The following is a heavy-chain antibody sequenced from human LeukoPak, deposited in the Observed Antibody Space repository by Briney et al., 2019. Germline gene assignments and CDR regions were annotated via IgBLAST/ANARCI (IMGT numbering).Heavy chain of an antibody. Sequence: GASVKVSCKASGGTFSSYAISWVRQAPGQGLEWMGGIIPIFGTANYAQKFQGRVTITADESTSTAYMELSSLRAEDTAVYYCAKDQTPYLNNFDYWGQGTLVTVSS. V-gene: IGHV1-69*01. CDR1: GGTFSSYA. CDR3: AKDQTPYLNNFDY. J-gene: IGHJ4*02. CDR2: IIPIFGTA.